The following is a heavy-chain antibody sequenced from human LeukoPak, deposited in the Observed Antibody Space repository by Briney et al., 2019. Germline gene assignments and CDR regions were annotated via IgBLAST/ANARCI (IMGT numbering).Heavy chain of an antibody. CDR2: ISGSAGST. J-gene: IGHJ4*02. V-gene: IGHV3-23*01. D-gene: IGHD6-19*01. CDR1: GFTFDDYA. Sequence: QPGGSLRLSCAASGFTFDDYAMHWVRQAPGKGLEWVSTISGSAGSTYYADSVKGLFTISRDNSRNTLYLQMNSLRADDTAVYYCANARGYRSEYNWGQGTLVPVFS. CDR3: ANARGYRSEYN.